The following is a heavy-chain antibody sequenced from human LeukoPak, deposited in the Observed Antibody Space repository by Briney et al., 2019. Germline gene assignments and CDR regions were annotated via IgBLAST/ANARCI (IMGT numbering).Heavy chain of an antibody. CDR2: IYTSGST. CDR1: GGSFSGYY. J-gene: IGHJ6*03. CDR3: ARLQYSSSWRRVYYYYYMDV. D-gene: IGHD6-13*01. V-gene: IGHV4-4*09. Sequence: SETLSLTCAVYGGSFSGYYWSWIRQPPGKGLEWIGYIYTSGSTNYNPSLKSRVTISVDTSKNQFSLKLSSVTAADTAVYYCARLQYSSSWRRVYYYYYMDVWGKGTTVTVSS.